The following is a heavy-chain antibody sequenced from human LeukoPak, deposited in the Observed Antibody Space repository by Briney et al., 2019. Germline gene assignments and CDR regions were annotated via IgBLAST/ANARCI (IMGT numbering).Heavy chain of an antibody. D-gene: IGHD6-13*01. V-gene: IGHV4-4*02. CDR3: ASTGGRVAAAGTDY. Sequence: PSGTLSLTCAVSGGSISSSNWWSWVRQPPGQGLEWIGEIYHSGSTNYNPSLKSRVTISVDKSKNQFSLKLSSVTAADTAVYYCASTGGRVAAAGTDYWGQGTLVTVSS. J-gene: IGHJ4*02. CDR2: IYHSGST. CDR1: GGSISSSNW.